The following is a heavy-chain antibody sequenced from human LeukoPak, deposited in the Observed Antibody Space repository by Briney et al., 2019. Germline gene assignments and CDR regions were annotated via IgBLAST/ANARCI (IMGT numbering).Heavy chain of an antibody. V-gene: IGHV3-30*04. Sequence: GGSLRLSCAASGFTFSSYAMHWVRQAPGKGLEWVAVISYDGSNKYYADSVKGRFTISRDNSKNTLYLQMNGLRAEDTAVYYCARETYSSSWTFDYWGQGTLVTVSS. CDR2: ISYDGSNK. J-gene: IGHJ4*02. D-gene: IGHD6-13*01. CDR3: ARETYSSSWTFDY. CDR1: GFTFSSYA.